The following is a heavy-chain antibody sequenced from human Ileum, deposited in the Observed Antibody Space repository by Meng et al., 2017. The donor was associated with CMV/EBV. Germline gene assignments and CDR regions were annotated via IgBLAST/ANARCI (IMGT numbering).Heavy chain of an antibody. V-gene: IGHV3-9*01. J-gene: IGHJ6*02. CDR1: GFTFDDYA. CDR2: ISWNSGSI. Sequence: GGSLRLSCAASGFTFDDYAMHWVRQAPGKGLEWVSGISWNSGSIGYADSVKGRFTISRDNAKNSLYLQMNSLRAEDTALYYCAMDKGRYSYGHYGMDVWGQGTTVTVSS. D-gene: IGHD5-18*01. CDR3: AMDKGRYSYGHYGMDV.